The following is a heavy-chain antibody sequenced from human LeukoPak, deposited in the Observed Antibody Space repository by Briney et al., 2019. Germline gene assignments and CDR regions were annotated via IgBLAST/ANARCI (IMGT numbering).Heavy chain of an antibody. CDR2: ISGSGGNT. CDR3: AKGGYGSGSYWSYYFDY. CDR1: GFTFSSYA. J-gene: IGHJ4*02. V-gene: IGHV3-23*01. Sequence: PGGSLRLSCAASGFTFSSYAMSWVRQAPGKGLEWVSAISGSGGNTYYADSVKGRFTISRDNSKNTLYLQMNSLRAEDTAVYYCAKGGYGSGSYWSYYFDYWGQGTLVTVSS. D-gene: IGHD3-10*01.